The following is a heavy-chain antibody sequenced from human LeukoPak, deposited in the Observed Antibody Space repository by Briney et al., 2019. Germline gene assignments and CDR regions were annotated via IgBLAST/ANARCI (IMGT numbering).Heavy chain of an antibody. D-gene: IGHD3-22*01. CDR3: ARFRYYDSSGYYYYFDY. V-gene: IGHV3-7*05. J-gene: IGHJ4*02. CDR1: GFTFSSSW. Sequence: GGSLRLSCAASGFTFSSSWMSWVRQAPGKGLEWVANIKQVGSEKYYVDSVKGRFTISRDNAKNSLYLQMNSLRAEDTAVYYCARFRYYDSSGYYYYFDYWGQGTLVTVS. CDR2: IKQVGSEK.